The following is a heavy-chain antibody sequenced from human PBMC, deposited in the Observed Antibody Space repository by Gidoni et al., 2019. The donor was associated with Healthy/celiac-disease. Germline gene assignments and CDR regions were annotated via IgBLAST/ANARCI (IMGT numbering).Heavy chain of an antibody. Sequence: QVQLVESGGGVVQPGRSLRLSCAASGFTFSSYGMHWVRQAPGEGLGWVAVIWYDGSNKYYADSVKGRFTISRDNSKNTLYLQMNSLRAEDTAVYYCARDLVAAAHWGQGTLVTVSS. CDR2: IWYDGSNK. CDR3: ARDLVAAAH. D-gene: IGHD6-13*01. V-gene: IGHV3-33*01. CDR1: GFTFSSYG. J-gene: IGHJ4*02.